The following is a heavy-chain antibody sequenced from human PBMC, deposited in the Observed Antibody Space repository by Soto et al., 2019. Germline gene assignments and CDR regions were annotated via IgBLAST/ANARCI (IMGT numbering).Heavy chain of an antibody. J-gene: IGHJ4*02. Sequence: ASVKVSCKASGYTFTSYGISWVRQAPGQGLEWMGWISAYNGNTNYAQKLQGRVTMTTDTSTSTAYMELRSLRSDDTAVYYCARVTAYSSSWYDYFDYWGQGTLVTVSS. V-gene: IGHV1-18*01. D-gene: IGHD6-13*01. CDR2: ISAYNGNT. CDR3: ARVTAYSSSWYDYFDY. CDR1: GYTFTSYG.